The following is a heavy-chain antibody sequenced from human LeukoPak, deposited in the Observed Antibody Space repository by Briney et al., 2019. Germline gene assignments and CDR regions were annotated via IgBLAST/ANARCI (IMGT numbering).Heavy chain of an antibody. V-gene: IGHV1-69*05. J-gene: IGHJ5*02. D-gene: IGHD2-2*01. CDR3: ARGHQLLKGFDWFDP. CDR2: IIPIFGTA. Sequence: SVKVSCKASGGTFSSYAISWVRQAPGQGLEWVGGIIPIFGTANYAQKFQGRVTITTDESTSTAYMELSSLRSEDTAVYYCARGHQLLKGFDWFDPWGQGTLVTVSS. CDR1: GGTFSSYA.